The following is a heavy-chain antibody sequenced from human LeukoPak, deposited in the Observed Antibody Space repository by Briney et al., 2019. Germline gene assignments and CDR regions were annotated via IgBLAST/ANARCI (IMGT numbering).Heavy chain of an antibody. CDR2: ISYDGSNK. D-gene: IGHD6-13*01. CDR1: GFTFSSYA. V-gene: IGHV3-30-3*01. CDR3: ARLDSEDSSSWYTVDY. Sequence: GGSLRLSCAASGFTFSSYAMHWVRQAPGKGLEWVAVISYDGSNKYYADSVKGRFTISRDNSKNTLYLQMNSLRAEDTAVYYCARLDSEDSSSWYTVDYWGQGTLVTVSS. J-gene: IGHJ4*02.